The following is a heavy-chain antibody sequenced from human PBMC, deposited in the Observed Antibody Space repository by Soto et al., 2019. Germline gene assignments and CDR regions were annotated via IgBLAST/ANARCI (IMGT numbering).Heavy chain of an antibody. V-gene: IGHV2-5*02. CDR2: IYWDDSK. D-gene: IGHD3-9*01. J-gene: IGHJ4*02. CDR1: GCSLSTSGVG. Sequence: QITLKESGPTLVRPTQTLTLTCAFSGCSLSTSGVGVGWIRQPPGKALEWLAVIYWDDSKHYSPSLRSRLTITQDTSKNQVVLTMTNMDPMDTGTYYCAHKGPEDWPLDYWGQGTLVTVSS. CDR3: AHKGPEDWPLDY.